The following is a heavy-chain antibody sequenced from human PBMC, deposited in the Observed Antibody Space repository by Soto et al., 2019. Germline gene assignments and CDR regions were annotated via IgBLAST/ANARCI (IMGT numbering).Heavy chain of an antibody. Sequence: GGSLRLSCAASGFTFSSYEMNCVRQAPGKGLEWVSYISSSGSTIYYADSVKGRFTISRDNAKNSLYLQMNSLRAEDTAVYYCARAGGGWPGMDRWYFDLWGRGTLVTVSS. CDR2: ISSSGSTI. CDR3: ARAGGGWPGMDRWYFDL. V-gene: IGHV3-48*03. J-gene: IGHJ2*01. D-gene: IGHD3-10*01. CDR1: GFTFSSYE.